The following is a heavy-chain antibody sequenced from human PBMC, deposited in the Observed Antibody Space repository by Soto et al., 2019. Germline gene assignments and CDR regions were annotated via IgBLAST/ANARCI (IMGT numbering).Heavy chain of an antibody. CDR1: GGTFSSYA. Sequence: QVQLVQSGAEVKKPGSSVKVSCKASGGTFSSYAISWVRQAPGQGLEWMGGIIPIFGTANYAQKFQGRVTITADESTSTAYMELSSLRSEDTAVYYCARVEVRSRRFPGGAPSNYGMDVWGQGTTVTVSS. D-gene: IGHD2-2*01. V-gene: IGHV1-69*12. J-gene: IGHJ6*02. CDR2: IIPIFGTA. CDR3: ARVEVRSRRFPGGAPSNYGMDV.